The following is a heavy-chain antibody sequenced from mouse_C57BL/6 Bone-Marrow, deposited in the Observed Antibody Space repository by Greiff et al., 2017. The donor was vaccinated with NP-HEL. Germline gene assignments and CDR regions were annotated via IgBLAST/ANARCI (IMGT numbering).Heavy chain of an antibody. CDR3: ARWDDGYYIDY. CDR2: IPPNSGST. CDR1: GYTFTSYW. Sequence: QVQLQQPGAELVKPGASVKLSCKASGYTFTSYWMHWVKQRPGQGLEWIGMIPPNSGSTNSNEKFKSKATLTVDKSSSTAYMQLSSLTSEDSAVYYCARWDDGYYIDYWGQGTTLTVSS. V-gene: IGHV1-64*01. D-gene: IGHD2-3*01. J-gene: IGHJ2*01.